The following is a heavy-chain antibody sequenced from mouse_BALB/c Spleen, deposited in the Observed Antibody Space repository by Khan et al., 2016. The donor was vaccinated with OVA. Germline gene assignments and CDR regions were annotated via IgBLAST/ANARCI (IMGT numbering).Heavy chain of an antibody. CDR1: GFTFSRFG. J-gene: IGHJ2*01. CDR2: ISSGSSTI. V-gene: IGHV5-17*02. CDR3: ARDSNFDY. Sequence: DVMLVESGGGLVQPGGSRKLSCAASGFTFSRFGMHWVRQAPEKGLEWVAYISSGSSTIYYGDTVKGRFTISRDNPKNTLFLQMTSLRSEDTAMYYCARDSNFDYWGQGTTLTVSS.